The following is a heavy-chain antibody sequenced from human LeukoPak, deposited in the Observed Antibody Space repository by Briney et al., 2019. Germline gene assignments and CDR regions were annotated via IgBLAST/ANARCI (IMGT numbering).Heavy chain of an antibody. CDR3: ARDGSLPGY. V-gene: IGHV3-74*01. Sequence: PGGSLRLSCAASGFTFSDYWMHWVRQTPGEGLVWVSRIISGGSSTSYADSVKGRFTISRDNAKNTLYLQMNSLRVEDTAVYYCARDGSLPGYWGQGTLVTVSS. CDR1: GFTFSDYW. CDR2: IISGGSST. J-gene: IGHJ4*02.